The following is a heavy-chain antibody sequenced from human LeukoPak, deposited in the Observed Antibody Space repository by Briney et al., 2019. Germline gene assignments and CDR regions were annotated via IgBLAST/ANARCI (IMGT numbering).Heavy chain of an antibody. J-gene: IGHJ2*01. V-gene: IGHV3-30-3*01. D-gene: IGHD1-1*01. Sequence: PGRSLRLSCAASGFTFSSYAMHWVRQAPGKGLEWVAVISYDGSNKYYADSVKGRFTISRDNSKTTLYLQMNSLRAEDTAVYYCAAARYGWYFDLWGRGTLVTVSS. CDR1: GFTFSSYA. CDR2: ISYDGSNK. CDR3: AAARYGWYFDL.